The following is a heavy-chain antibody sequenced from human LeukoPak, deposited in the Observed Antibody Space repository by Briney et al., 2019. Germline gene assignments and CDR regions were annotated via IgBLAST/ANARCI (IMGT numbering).Heavy chain of an antibody. CDR1: GFVFSSFE. CDR3: TREGRGSDAFDY. Sequence: SLRLSCAGSGFVFSSFEMNWVRQAPGKGLEWVGFIRSKAYGGTTEYAASVKGRFTISRDDSRRIVYLQMNSLKTEDTAVYYCTREGRGSDAFDYWGQGTLVTVSS. J-gene: IGHJ4*02. CDR2: IRSKAYGGTT. D-gene: IGHD3-16*01. V-gene: IGHV3-49*04.